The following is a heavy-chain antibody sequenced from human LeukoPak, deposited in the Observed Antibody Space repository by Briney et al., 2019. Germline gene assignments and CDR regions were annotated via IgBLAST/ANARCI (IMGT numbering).Heavy chain of an antibody. J-gene: IGHJ3*02. V-gene: IGHV4-59*08. Sequence: KPSETLSLTCTVSGGSISSYYWSWIRQPPGKGLEWIGYIYYSGSTNYNPSLKSRVTISVDTSKNQFSLKLSSVTAADTAVYYCARHLRNAFDIWGQGTMVTVSS. CDR3: ARHLRNAFDI. CDR2: IYYSGST. CDR1: GGSISSYY.